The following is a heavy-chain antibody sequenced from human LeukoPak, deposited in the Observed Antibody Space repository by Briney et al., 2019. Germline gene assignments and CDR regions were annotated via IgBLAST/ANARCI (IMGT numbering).Heavy chain of an antibody. V-gene: IGHV3-7*05. CDR3: ARWSHVSGRWFLDN. CDR1: GFRLDNYW. J-gene: IGHJ4*02. D-gene: IGHD3-10*01. CDR2: INEDGSKI. Sequence: GGSLRLSCEASGFRLDNYWMTWVRQAPGKGLEWVADINEDGSKICSLDSVKGRFTISRDNAKNSLSLQLNTLRAEDTAVYYCARWSHVSGRWFLDNWGRGTLVSVSS.